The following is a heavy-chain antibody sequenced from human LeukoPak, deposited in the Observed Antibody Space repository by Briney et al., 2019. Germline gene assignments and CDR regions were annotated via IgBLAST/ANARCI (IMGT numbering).Heavy chain of an antibody. Sequence: SLRLSCAASGFTFSGSAMHWVRQASGKGLEWVGRIRSKANSYATAYAASVKGRFTISRDDSKNTAYLQMNSLKTEDTAVYYCTRPDIVVVPAAVGDAEYMDVWGKGTTVTVSS. CDR2: IRSKANSYAT. V-gene: IGHV3-73*01. CDR3: TRPDIVVVPAAVGDAEYMDV. D-gene: IGHD2-2*01. CDR1: GFTFSGSA. J-gene: IGHJ6*03.